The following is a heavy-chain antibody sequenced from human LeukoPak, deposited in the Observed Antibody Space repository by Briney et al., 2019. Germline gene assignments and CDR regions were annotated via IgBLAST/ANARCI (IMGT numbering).Heavy chain of an antibody. Sequence: ASVKVSCKASGYTFTSYGISWVRQAPGQELEWMGWISAYNSNTNYAQKLQGRGTMTTDTSTSTAYMELRSLRSDDTAVYYCARDPFDWNDNYYYGIDVGGQGTTVTVSS. CDR1: GYTFTSYG. V-gene: IGHV1-18*01. D-gene: IGHD1-1*01. CDR3: ARDPFDWNDNYYYGIDV. J-gene: IGHJ6*02. CDR2: ISAYNSNT.